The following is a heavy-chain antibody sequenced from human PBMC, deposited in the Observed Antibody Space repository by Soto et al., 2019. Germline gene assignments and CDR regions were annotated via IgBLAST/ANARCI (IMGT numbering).Heavy chain of an antibody. CDR3: AKDSGNYYWVSPNWYFDL. CDR2: ISYDGKNK. D-gene: IGHD1-26*01. Sequence: QVQLVESGGGVVQPGRSLRLSCAASGFTFRNYGMHWVRQTPGKGLEWVAVISYDGKNKYYVNSLKGRFTISRDNSKNTLNLQMNSLKAEDAAIYYCAKDSGNYYWVSPNWYFDLWGRGTLVTVSS. CDR1: GFTFRNYG. V-gene: IGHV3-30*18. J-gene: IGHJ2*01.